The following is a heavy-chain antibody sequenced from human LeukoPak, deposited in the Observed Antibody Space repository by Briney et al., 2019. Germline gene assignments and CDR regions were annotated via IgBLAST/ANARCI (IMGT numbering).Heavy chain of an antibody. CDR3: ARDFYGDYFGY. CDR2: ISAYNGNT. Sequence: ASVKVSCKASGYTFTGYYMHWVRQAPGQGLEWMGWISAYNGNTNYAQKLQGRVTMTTDTSTSTAYMELRSLRSDGTAVYYCARDFYGDYFGYWGQGTLVTVSS. CDR1: GYTFTGYY. J-gene: IGHJ4*02. D-gene: IGHD4-17*01. V-gene: IGHV1-18*04.